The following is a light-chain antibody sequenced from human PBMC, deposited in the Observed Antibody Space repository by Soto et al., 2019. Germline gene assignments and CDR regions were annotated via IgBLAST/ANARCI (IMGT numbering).Light chain of an antibody. CDR1: QSLSSIY. J-gene: IGKJ5*01. V-gene: IGKV3-20*01. CDR2: GAS. Sequence: EVVLTQSPGTLSLSSGERATLSCRASQSLSSIYLAWYQQKPGQAPRLLMYGASNRATGIPDRFSGSGSGTDFTLTSSRLEPEDFAVYYCQQYGSSPTFGQGTRLEIK. CDR3: QQYGSSPT.